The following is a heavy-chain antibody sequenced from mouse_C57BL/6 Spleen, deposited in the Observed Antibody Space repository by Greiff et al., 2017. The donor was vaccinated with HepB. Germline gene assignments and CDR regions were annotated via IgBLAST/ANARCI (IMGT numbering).Heavy chain of an antibody. Sequence: VQLQQPGAELVKPGASVKLSCKASGYTFTSYWMHWVKQRPGRGLEWIGRIDPNSGGTKYNEKFKSKATLTVDKPSSTAYMQLRSLTSEDSAVYYCAREFITTVVATGYWGQGTTLTVSS. CDR1: GYTFTSYW. J-gene: IGHJ2*01. D-gene: IGHD1-1*01. CDR2: IDPNSGGT. CDR3: AREFITTVVATGY. V-gene: IGHV1-72*01.